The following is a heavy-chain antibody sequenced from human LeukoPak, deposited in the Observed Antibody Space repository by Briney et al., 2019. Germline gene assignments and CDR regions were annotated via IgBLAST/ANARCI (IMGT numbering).Heavy chain of an antibody. Sequence: GGSLRLSCAASGFTFSSYGMSWVRQAPGKGLEWVSYISSSSSTIYYADSVKGRFTISRDNAKNSLYLQMNSLRAEDTAVYYCARVFIGDYGDYQFDYWGQGTLVTVSS. CDR1: GFTFSSYG. CDR2: ISSSSSTI. D-gene: IGHD4-17*01. J-gene: IGHJ4*02. V-gene: IGHV3-48*01. CDR3: ARVFIGDYGDYQFDY.